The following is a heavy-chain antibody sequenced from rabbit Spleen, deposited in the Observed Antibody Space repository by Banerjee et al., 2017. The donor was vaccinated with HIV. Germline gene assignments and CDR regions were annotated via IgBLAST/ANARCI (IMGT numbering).Heavy chain of an antibody. CDR1: GFDFSDYG. D-gene: IGHD3-3*01. V-gene: IGHV1S47*01. CDR3: AREPLSTDCSDL. Sequence: QEQLVESGGGLVQPGGSLKLSCKASGFDFSDYGVSWVRQAPGKGLEWIGYIDPIFGSTYYASWVNGRFTISRHNAQNTLYLQLDSLTAADTATYFCAREPLSTDCSDLWGPGTLVTVS. CDR2: IDPIFGST. J-gene: IGHJ4*01.